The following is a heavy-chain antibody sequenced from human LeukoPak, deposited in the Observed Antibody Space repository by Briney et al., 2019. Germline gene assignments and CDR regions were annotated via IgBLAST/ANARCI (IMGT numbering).Heavy chain of an antibody. CDR1: GFTFSSYG. D-gene: IGHD1-1*01. CDR3: AKVYGGFQLPFDY. CDR2: IRYDGSNK. Sequence: GGSLRLSCAASGFTFSSYGMHWVRQAPGKGVEWVAFIRYDGSNKYYADSVKGRFTISRDNSKNSVFLQMNSLRTEDTAIYYCAKVYGGFQLPFDYWGQGTLVTVSS. V-gene: IGHV3-30*02. J-gene: IGHJ4*02.